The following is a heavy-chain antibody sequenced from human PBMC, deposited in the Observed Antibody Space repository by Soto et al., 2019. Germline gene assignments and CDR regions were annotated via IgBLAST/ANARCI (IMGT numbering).Heavy chain of an antibody. V-gene: IGHV4-59*01. CDR1: GGSISSYF. CDR3: ARARGLGSGWYGWFDP. Sequence: QVQLQESGPGLVKPSETLSLTCTVSGGSISSYFWSWIRQPPGKGLEWIGYIYYSESTNYNPSLKSRVHISVDTSKNQFSLKLSSVTAADTAVYYCARARGLGSGWYGWFDPWGQGTLVTVS. CDR2: IYYSEST. D-gene: IGHD6-19*01. J-gene: IGHJ5*02.